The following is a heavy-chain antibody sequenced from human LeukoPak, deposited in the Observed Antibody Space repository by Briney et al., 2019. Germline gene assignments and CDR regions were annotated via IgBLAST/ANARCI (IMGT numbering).Heavy chain of an antibody. V-gene: IGHV3-53*01. CDR1: GFTVSSNY. CDR3: ARDLGSLGYFDY. Sequence: PGGSLRLSCAASGFTVSSNYMNWVRQAPGKGLEWVSLIHSGGSTYYADSVKGRFIISRNNYKNTLYLQMNSLRAEDTAVYYCARDLGSLGYFDYWGQGTLVTVSS. CDR2: IHSGGST. D-gene: IGHD3-16*01. J-gene: IGHJ4*02.